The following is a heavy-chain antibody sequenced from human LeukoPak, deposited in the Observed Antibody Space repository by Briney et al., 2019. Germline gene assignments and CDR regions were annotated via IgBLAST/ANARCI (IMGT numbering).Heavy chain of an antibody. J-gene: IGHJ6*02. V-gene: IGHV3-74*01. CDR3: ARDRFYGMDV. CDR1: GFTFSDYW. CDR2: VNSDGSTT. Sequence: GGSLRLSCAASGFTFSDYWMNWVRQAPGKGLVWVSRVNSDGSTTIYADSVKGRFTISRDNAKNTLYLQMNSLRAEDTAVYYCARDRFYGMDVWGQGTTVIVSS.